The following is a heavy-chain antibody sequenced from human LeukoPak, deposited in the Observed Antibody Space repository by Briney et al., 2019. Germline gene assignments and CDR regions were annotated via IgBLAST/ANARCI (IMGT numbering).Heavy chain of an antibody. CDR3: ARYYYGSGSYCDY. V-gene: IGHV3-23*01. CDR1: GFTFSSYA. D-gene: IGHD3-10*01. Sequence: GGSLRLSCAASGFTFSSYAMSWVRQAPGKGLEWVSAISGSGGSTYHVDSVKGRFTISRDNSKNTLYLQMNNLRAEDTAVYYCARYYYGSGSYCDYWGQGTLVTVSS. CDR2: ISGSGGST. J-gene: IGHJ4*02.